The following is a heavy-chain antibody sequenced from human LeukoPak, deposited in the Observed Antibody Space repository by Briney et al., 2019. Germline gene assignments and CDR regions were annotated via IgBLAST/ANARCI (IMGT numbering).Heavy chain of an antibody. CDR1: GFTFSSYA. Sequence: GGSLRLSCAASGFTFSSYAMSWVRQAPGKGLKWVSAISGSGGSTYYADSVKGRFTISRDNSKNTLYLQMNSLRAEDTAVYYCAKGIHYDSSGYPSGDYWGQGTLVTVSS. D-gene: IGHD3-22*01. CDR2: ISGSGGST. CDR3: AKGIHYDSSGYPSGDY. J-gene: IGHJ4*02. V-gene: IGHV3-23*01.